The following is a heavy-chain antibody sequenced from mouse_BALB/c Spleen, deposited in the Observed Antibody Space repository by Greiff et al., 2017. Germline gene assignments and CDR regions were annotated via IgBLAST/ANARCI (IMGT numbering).Heavy chain of an antibody. Sequence: EVKLVESGGGLVQPGGSRKLSCAASGFTFSSFGMHWVRQAPEKGLEWVAYISSGSSTIYYADTVKGRFTISRDNPKNTLFLQMTSLRSEDTATYYCARGGSSFDYWGQGTTLTVSS. CDR3: ARGGSSFDY. V-gene: IGHV5-17*02. CDR1: GFTFSSFG. J-gene: IGHJ2*01. D-gene: IGHD1-1*01. CDR2: ISSGSSTI.